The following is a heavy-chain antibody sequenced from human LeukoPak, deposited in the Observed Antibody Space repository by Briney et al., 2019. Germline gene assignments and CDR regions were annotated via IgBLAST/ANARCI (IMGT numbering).Heavy chain of an antibody. J-gene: IGHJ4*02. D-gene: IGHD4-17*01. Sequence: GESLQISCKCSGYSFTNYWISWVRQMPGKGLEWMGRIDPSDSYTKYSPSFEGHVTISVDKSISTAFLQWNSLKASDSAMYYCATGASKVTTDFANYWGQGTQVAVSS. CDR2: IDPSDSYT. CDR1: GYSFTNYW. V-gene: IGHV5-10-1*01. CDR3: ATGASKVTTDFANY.